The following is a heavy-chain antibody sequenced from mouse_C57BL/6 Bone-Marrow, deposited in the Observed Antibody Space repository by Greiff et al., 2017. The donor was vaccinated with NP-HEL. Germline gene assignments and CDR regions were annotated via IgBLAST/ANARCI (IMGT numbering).Heavy chain of an antibody. CDR1: GFTFSSYA. D-gene: IGHD2-1*01. CDR2: ISDGGSYT. J-gene: IGHJ2*01. V-gene: IGHV5-4*01. CDR3: AREDGNYCY. Sequence: EVQGVESGGGLVKPGESLKLTCAASGFTFSSYAMSWVSQTPEKRLEWVATISDGGSYTYYPDNVKGRFTISRDNAKNNLYLQMSNLKPEDTAMYDCAREDGNYCYWGQGTTLTVSS.